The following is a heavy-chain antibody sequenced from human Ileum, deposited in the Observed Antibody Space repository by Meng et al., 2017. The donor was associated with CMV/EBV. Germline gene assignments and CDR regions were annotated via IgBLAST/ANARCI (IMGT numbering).Heavy chain of an antibody. CDR1: DGSISSNNDY. V-gene: IGHV4-31*03. D-gene: IGHD2-21*01. J-gene: IGHJ4*02. CDR3: ARAIPYFDY. CDR2: ISYSGSA. Sequence: LTCTVSDGSISSNNDYWSWLRQHSGKGLEWIGYISYSGSAYYNPSLESRVTISVDPSRNQFSLKLSSVTAADTAVYYCARAIPYFDYWGQGFLVTVSS.